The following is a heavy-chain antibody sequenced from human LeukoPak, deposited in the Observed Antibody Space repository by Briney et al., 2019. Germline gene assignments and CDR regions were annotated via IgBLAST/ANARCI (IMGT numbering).Heavy chain of an antibody. D-gene: IGHD6-13*01. Sequence: GGSLRLSCAASGFTFSSYGMHWVRQAPGKGLEWVAVIWYDGSNKYYADSVKGRFTTSRDNSKNTLYLQMNSLRAEDTAVYYCAKDHSSSHYYFDYWGQGTLVTVSS. CDR3: AKDHSSSHYYFDY. CDR1: GFTFSSYG. V-gene: IGHV3-33*06. CDR2: IWYDGSNK. J-gene: IGHJ4*02.